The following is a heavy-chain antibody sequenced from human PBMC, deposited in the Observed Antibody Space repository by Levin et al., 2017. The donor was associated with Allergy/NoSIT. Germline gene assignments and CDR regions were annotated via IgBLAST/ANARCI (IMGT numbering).Heavy chain of an antibody. V-gene: IGHV3-23*01. CDR3: ARAWGGSDWYLVIDY. J-gene: IGHJ4*02. CDR2: INGGGGST. CDR1: GFTFSSYA. D-gene: IGHD6-19*01. Sequence: GESLKISCAASGFTFSSYAMSWVRQAPGKGLEWVSTINGGGGSTYYADSVKGRFTISRDNSTNTLYLQMNILRAEDTAVYYCARAWGGSDWYLVIDYWRQGTLVTVSS.